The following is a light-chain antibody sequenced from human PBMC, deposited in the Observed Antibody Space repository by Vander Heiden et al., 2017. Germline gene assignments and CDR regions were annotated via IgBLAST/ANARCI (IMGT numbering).Light chain of an antibody. Sequence: SPGTLSSSPGDRATLSSSLSHSGSISYLAWYQQKPGQAPRLLIYGASTRATGIPDRFSGSGSGTDFTLTISRLEPEDFAVYYCQQYGSSPYTFGQGTKLEIK. CDR3: QQYGSSPYT. V-gene: IGKV3-20*01. CDR2: GAS. J-gene: IGKJ2*01. CDR1: HSGSISY.